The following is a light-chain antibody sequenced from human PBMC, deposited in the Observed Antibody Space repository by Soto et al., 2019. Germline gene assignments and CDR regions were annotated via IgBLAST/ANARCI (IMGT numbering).Light chain of an antibody. J-gene: IGKJ5*01. CDR2: EVS. Sequence: DVVMTQTPLSLSVAPGQPASISCKSSQSLLHITGETFLFWYLQKPGQSPQLLIYEVSTRVSGGPDRFSGSGSGTDFTLAISRVETDDVGIYYCMQSTQLPPTFGQGTRLGIE. CDR1: QSLLHITGETF. CDR3: MQSTQLPPT. V-gene: IGKV2D-29*02.